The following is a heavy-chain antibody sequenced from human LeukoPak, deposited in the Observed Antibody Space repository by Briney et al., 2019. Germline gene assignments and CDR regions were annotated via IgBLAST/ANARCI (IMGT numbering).Heavy chain of an antibody. Sequence: ASVKVSCKASGGTFSGYAISWVRQAPGQGLEWMGRIIPILGIANYAQKFQGRVTITADKSMSTAYMELSSLRSEDTAVYYCAITEYSSSSLFDYWGQGTLVTVSS. J-gene: IGHJ4*02. V-gene: IGHV1-69*04. D-gene: IGHD6-6*01. CDR1: GGTFSGYA. CDR3: AITEYSSSSLFDY. CDR2: IIPILGIA.